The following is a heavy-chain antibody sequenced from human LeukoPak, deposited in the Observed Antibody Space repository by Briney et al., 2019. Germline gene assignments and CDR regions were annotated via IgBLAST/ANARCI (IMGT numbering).Heavy chain of an antibody. CDR1: GGSISSYY. Sequence: SETLSLTCTVSGGSISSYYWSWIRQPPGKGLEWIGYIYYSGSTNYNPSLKSRVTISVDTSKNQFPLKLSSVTAADTAVYYCARDRHDSSGYYYNDALDIWGQGTMVTVSS. J-gene: IGHJ3*02. CDR2: IYYSGST. CDR3: ARDRHDSSGYYYNDALDI. D-gene: IGHD3-22*01. V-gene: IGHV4-59*12.